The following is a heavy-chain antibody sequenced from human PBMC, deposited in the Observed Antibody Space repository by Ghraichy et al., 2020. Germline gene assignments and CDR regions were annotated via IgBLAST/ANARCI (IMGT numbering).Heavy chain of an antibody. CDR2: VSYNGDTK. J-gene: IGHJ4*02. D-gene: IGHD3-22*01. CDR3: AKEVNSSGYYAYFDH. CDR1: GFIFSNYD. Sequence: GESLNISCAASGFIFSNYDMQWVRQAPGKGLEWVAVVSYNGDTKYYAESVKGRFTVSRDNSKNTMYLQMSSLRVEDTAVYYCAKEVNSSGYYAYFDHWGQGALVTVSS. V-gene: IGHV3-30*18.